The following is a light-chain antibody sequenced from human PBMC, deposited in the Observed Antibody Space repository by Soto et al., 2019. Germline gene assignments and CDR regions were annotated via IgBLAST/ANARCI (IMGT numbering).Light chain of an antibody. J-gene: IGKJ1*01. V-gene: IGKV1-5*01. CDR2: AAS. CDR3: QQYNSYSGA. CDR1: QSISSW. Sequence: DIQMTQSPSTLSASVGDRVTITCRASQSISSWLAWYQQKPGKAPRLLIYAASSLESGVPSRFSGSGSGTEFTLTISSLQPDDFATYYCQQYNSYSGAYGQGIKV.